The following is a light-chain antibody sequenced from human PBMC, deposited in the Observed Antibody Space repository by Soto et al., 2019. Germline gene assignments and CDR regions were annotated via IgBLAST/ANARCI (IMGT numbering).Light chain of an antibody. CDR1: QSVTSNY. J-gene: IGKJ1*01. CDR3: QQYGSSVTWT. V-gene: IGKV3-20*01. CDR2: AAS. Sequence: EVVLTQSPGTVSLSPGERATLSCRASQSVTSNYLAWYQQKPGQAPRLLISAASSSATGIPDRFSGSGAGADFTLSISRLEPEDFAVYYYQQYGSSVTWTFGQGTKVEIK.